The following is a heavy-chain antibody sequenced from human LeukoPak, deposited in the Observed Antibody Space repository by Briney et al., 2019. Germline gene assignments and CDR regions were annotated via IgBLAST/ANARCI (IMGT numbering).Heavy chain of an antibody. D-gene: IGHD3-10*01. CDR3: PRGILWFGERRGDYYYYMDV. CDR2: IYYSGST. CDR1: GGSFSGYY. Sequence: SETLSLTCAVYGGSFSGYYWSWIRQPPGKGLEWIGYIYYSGSTNYNPSLKSRVTISVDTSKNQFSLKLSSVTAADTAVYYCPRGILWFGERRGDYYYYMDVWGKGTTVTISS. J-gene: IGHJ6*03. V-gene: IGHV4-59*01.